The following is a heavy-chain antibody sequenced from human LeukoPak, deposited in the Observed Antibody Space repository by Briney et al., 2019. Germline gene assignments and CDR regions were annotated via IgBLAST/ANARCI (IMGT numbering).Heavy chain of an antibody. J-gene: IGHJ5*02. CDR3: ARGGTSSSRAGYNWFDP. Sequence: SETLSLTCTVSGGSISSSSYYWGWIRQPPGKGLEWIGSMYYSGSTFYNPSLNSRVTVSVDTSKNQFSLKLSSVTAADTAVYYCARGGTSSSRAGYNWFDPWGQGTLVTVSS. CDR2: MYYSGST. V-gene: IGHV4-39*07. D-gene: IGHD6-13*01. CDR1: GGSISSSSYY.